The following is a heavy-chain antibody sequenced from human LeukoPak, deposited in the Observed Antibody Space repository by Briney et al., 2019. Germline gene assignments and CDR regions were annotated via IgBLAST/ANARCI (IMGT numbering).Heavy chain of an antibody. CDR1: GFTFSSYS. Sequence: GGSLRLSCAASGFTFSSYSMKWVRQAPGKGLEWVSYISSSSSTIYYADSVNGRFAISRDNAKNSLYLQMNSLRAEDTAVYYCARVDWPYYFDYWGQGTLVTVSS. CDR2: ISSSSSTI. V-gene: IGHV3-48*01. D-gene: IGHD3/OR15-3a*01. CDR3: ARVDWPYYFDY. J-gene: IGHJ4*02.